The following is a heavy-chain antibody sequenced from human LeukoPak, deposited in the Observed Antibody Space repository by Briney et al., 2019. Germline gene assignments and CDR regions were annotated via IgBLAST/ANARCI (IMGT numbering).Heavy chain of an antibody. Sequence: PGGSLRLSCAASGFTFSSYWMHWVRQAPGKGLVWVSRINSDGSSTSYADSVKGRFTISRDNAKNTLYLQMNSLRAEDTAVYYCARTYYYGSGNDYWGQGTLVTVSS. J-gene: IGHJ4*02. CDR3: ARTYYYGSGNDY. V-gene: IGHV3-74*01. CDR1: GFTFSSYW. CDR2: INSDGSST. D-gene: IGHD3-10*01.